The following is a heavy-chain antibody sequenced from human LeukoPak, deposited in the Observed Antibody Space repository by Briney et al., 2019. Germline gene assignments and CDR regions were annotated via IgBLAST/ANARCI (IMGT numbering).Heavy chain of an antibody. CDR1: GFTFSSYW. CDR2: INHNGNVN. D-gene: IGHD3-22*01. V-gene: IGHV3-7*03. CDR3: ARDYYYDSSGYPYIFDY. J-gene: IGHJ4*02. Sequence: PGGSLRLSCAASGFTFSSYWMNWARQAPGKGLEWVASINHNGNVNYYVDSVKGRFTISRDNAKNSLYLQMSNLRAEDTAVYYCARDYYYDSSGYPYIFDYWGQGTLVTVSS.